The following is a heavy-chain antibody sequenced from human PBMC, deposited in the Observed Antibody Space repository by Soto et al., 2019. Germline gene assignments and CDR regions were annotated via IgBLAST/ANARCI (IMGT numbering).Heavy chain of an antibody. V-gene: IGHV1-69*12. J-gene: IGHJ4*02. CDR1: GGTFSSYA. CDR3: ARHRVGGYNSWGFDY. CDR2: IIPIFGTA. Sequence: QVQLVQSGAEVKKPGSSVKVSCKASGGTFSSYAISWVRQAPGQGLEWMGGIIPIFGTANYAQKFQGRVTITADESTSTVYMELSSLRSEDTALYSCARHRVGGYNSWGFDYWDQGTLVTVSS. D-gene: IGHD2-21*01.